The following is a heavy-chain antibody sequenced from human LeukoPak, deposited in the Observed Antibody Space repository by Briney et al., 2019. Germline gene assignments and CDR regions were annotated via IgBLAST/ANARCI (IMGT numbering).Heavy chain of an antibody. D-gene: IGHD1-26*01. CDR3: AALGVGPTTVNS. V-gene: IGHV4-38-2*01. CDR2: IYHSGST. J-gene: IGHJ4*02. CDR1: GYSISTNYY. Sequence: PSETLSLTCEVSGYSISTNYYWGWIRLPPGKRLEWNGNIYHSGSTSYNPSLKSRVTISVDTSKNQFSLKLNSVTAADTAVYYCAALGVGPTTVNSWGQGTLVTVSS.